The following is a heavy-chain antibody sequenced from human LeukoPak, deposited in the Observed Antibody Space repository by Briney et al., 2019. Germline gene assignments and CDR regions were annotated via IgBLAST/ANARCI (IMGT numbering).Heavy chain of an antibody. CDR1: GFTFSIYA. Sequence: PGGSLRLSCAASGFTFSIYAMGWVRQAPGKVLECLSSISGSGTTTYYADSVRGRFTISRDNSRNTLYLQMNSLRAEDTAVYSCARDGVVGTTTEFDYWGQGTLVTVSS. J-gene: IGHJ4*02. V-gene: IGHV3-23*01. CDR3: ARDGVVGTTTEFDY. CDR2: ISGSGTTT. D-gene: IGHD1-26*01.